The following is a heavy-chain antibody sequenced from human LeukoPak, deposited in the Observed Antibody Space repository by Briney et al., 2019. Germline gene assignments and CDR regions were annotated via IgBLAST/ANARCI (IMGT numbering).Heavy chain of an antibody. J-gene: IGHJ4*02. D-gene: IGHD4-23*01. Sequence: GGSLRLSCAASGFTFSSYAMHWVRQAPGKGLEWVAVISYDGSNKYYADSVKGRFTISRDNYKNTLYLQMNSLRGEDTAVYYCSKDVVTAAIWGQGTLVTVSS. CDR2: ISYDGSNK. V-gene: IGHV3-30-3*01. CDR3: SKDVVTAAI. CDR1: GFTFSSYA.